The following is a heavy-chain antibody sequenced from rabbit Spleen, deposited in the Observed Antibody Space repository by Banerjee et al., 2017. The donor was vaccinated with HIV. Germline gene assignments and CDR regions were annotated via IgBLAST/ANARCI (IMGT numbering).Heavy chain of an antibody. CDR2: INAVTGKA. D-gene: IGHD2-1*01. J-gene: IGHJ4*01. Sequence: QSLEESGGDLVKPGASLTLTCTASGFSFSSSDYMCWVRQAPGKGLEWIACINAVTGKAVYASWAKGRFTFSKTSSTTVTLQMTSLTAADTATYFCARDLPSVIGWNLNLWGPGTLVTVS. CDR3: ARDLPSVIGWNLNL. CDR1: GFSFSSSDY. V-gene: IGHV1S40*01.